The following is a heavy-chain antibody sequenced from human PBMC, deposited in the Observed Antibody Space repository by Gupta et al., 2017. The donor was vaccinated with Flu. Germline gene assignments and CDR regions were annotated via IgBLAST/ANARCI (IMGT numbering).Heavy chain of an antibody. CDR3: AKGHSSGLVLDF. CDR2: INWNSDTI. CDR1: GFPFEEYG. J-gene: IGHJ4*02. D-gene: IGHD6-19*01. V-gene: IGHV3-9*01. Sequence: EVQLVESGGGLVQPGRSLRLSCVSSGFPFEEYGMFWVRQAPGKGLEWVSSINWNSDTIDYADSVKGRFTISRDNAKNSLYLQMSSLRSEDTALYYCAKGHSSGLVLDFWGQGTLVTVSS.